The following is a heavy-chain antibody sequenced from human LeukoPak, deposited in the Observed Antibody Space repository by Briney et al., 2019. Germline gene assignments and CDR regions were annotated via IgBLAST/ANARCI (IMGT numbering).Heavy chain of an antibody. CDR2: IYYSGST. CDR1: GGSISSGSYY. J-gene: IGHJ6*03. D-gene: IGHD6-13*01. V-gene: IGHV4-61*01. Sequence: ASETLSLTCTVSGGSISSGSYYWSWIRQPPGKGLEWIGYIYYSGSTNYNPSLKSRVTISVDTSKNQFSLKLSSVTAADTAVYYCARTYSSIYYMDVWGKGTTVTVSS. CDR3: ARTYSSIYYMDV.